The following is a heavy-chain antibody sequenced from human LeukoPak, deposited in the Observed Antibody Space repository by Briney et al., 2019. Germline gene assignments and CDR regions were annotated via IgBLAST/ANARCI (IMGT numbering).Heavy chain of an antibody. Sequence: ASVKVSCKASGYTFTCYSMHWVRQAPGQGLEWMGRINPNSGGTNYAQKFQGRVTMTRDTSISTAYMELNRLRSDDTAVYYCARVPAAANWFDPWGQGTLVTVSS. CDR3: ARVPAAANWFDP. D-gene: IGHD2-2*01. CDR2: INPNSGGT. V-gene: IGHV1-2*06. J-gene: IGHJ5*02. CDR1: GYTFTCYS.